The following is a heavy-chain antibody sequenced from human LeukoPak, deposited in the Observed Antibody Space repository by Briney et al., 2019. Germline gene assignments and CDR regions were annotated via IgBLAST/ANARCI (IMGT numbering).Heavy chain of an antibody. V-gene: IGHV4-34*01. D-gene: IGHD6-19*01. CDR1: GESFRGPY. CDR2: INHFGTT. J-gene: IGHJ4*02. Sequence: PSETLSLTCAVYGESFRGPYWSWVRQTPGKGLEWIGEINHFGTTKSNPSLKSRVTISVDTSKNQFSLKLSSVTAADTAVYYCVTQVRSGWYFGYWGQGTLVTVSS. CDR3: VTQVRSGWYFGY.